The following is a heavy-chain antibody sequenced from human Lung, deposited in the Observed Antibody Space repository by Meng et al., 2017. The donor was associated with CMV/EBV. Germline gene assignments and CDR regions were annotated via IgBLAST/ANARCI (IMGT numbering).Heavy chain of an antibody. D-gene: IGHD6-13*01. J-gene: IGHJ6*02. CDR2: IGSDGRVH. Sequence: GESLKISCAASGFTFSSYAMHWIRQAPGKGLEWLAGIGSDGRVHFYAESVKGRFSISRDNFENMLFVQMDSLRAEDTAVYYCAKVGICCNDDRWGKALAVWXQGTTVXVSS. V-gene: IGHV3-30*04. CDR3: AKVGICCNDDRWGKALAV. CDR1: GFTFSSYA.